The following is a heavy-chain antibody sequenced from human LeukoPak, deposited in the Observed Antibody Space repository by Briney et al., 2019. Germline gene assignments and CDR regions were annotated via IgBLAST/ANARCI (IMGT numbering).Heavy chain of an antibody. CDR2: IYPGDSDT. CDR3: ARRGPQSSGDYFDY. V-gene: IGHV5-51*01. D-gene: IGHD2-15*01. CDR1: GYSFITYW. Sequence: GESLKISCKASGYSFITYWIGWVRQMPGKGLEWIGIIYPGDSDTRYSPSFQGQVTISADKSISTAYLQWSSLKASDTAMYYCARRGPQSSGDYFDYWGQGTLVTVSS. J-gene: IGHJ4*02.